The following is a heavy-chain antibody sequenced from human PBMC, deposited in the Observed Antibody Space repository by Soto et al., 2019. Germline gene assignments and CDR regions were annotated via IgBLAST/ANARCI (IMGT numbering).Heavy chain of an antibody. CDR2: ISYDGSNK. CDR1: GFTFSSYA. Sequence: GGSLRLSCAASGFTFSSYAMHWVRQAPGKGLEWVAVISYDGSNKYYADSVKGRFTISRDNSKNTLYLQMNSLRAEDTAVYYCARAMISGYSSGWYLYYFDYWGQGTLVTVSS. J-gene: IGHJ4*02. CDR3: ARAMISGYSSGWYLYYFDY. V-gene: IGHV3-30-3*01. D-gene: IGHD6-19*01.